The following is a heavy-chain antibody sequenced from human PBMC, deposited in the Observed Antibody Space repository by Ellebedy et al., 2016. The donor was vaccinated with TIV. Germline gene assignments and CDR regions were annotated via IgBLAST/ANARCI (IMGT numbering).Heavy chain of an antibody. CDR1: GFTFSNYA. CDR2: ITGSGDST. Sequence: GGSLRLSXVDYGFTFSNYAMNWVRQAPGKGLEWVSAITGSGDSTYYADSVKGRFTISRDNSKDTLDLQMNSLRPEDTAVYYCASGDYGDYYHYGMDVWGQGTTVTVSS. CDR3: ASGDYGDYYHYGMDV. D-gene: IGHD4-17*01. J-gene: IGHJ6*02. V-gene: IGHV3-23*01.